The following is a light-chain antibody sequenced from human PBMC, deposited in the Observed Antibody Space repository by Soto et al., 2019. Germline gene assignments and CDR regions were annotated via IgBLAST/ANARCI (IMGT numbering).Light chain of an antibody. Sequence: DIQMTQSPSSLSASVGDRVTITCRASQTISSYLNWYQQKPGKAPKLLIYAASSLQTGVPSRFSGFGSGTDFTLTISSLQPEDFATYYCQQSHSIPYTFGQGTKLEIK. CDR2: AAS. V-gene: IGKV1-39*01. J-gene: IGKJ2*01. CDR3: QQSHSIPYT. CDR1: QTISSY.